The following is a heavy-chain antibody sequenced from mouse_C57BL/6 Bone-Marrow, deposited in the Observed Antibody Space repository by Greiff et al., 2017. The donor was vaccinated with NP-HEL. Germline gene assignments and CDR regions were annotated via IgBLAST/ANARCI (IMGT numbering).Heavy chain of an antibody. D-gene: IGHD5-1*01. CDR2: ISYDGSN. J-gene: IGHJ1*03. CDR3: ARDGQYLWYFDV. Sequence: EVKLLESGPGLVKPSQSLSLTCSVTGYSITSGYYWNWIRQFPGNKLEWMGYISYDGSNNYNPSLKNRISITRDTSKNQFFLKLNSVTTEDTATYYCARDGQYLWYFDVWGTGTTVTVSS. V-gene: IGHV3-6*01. CDR1: GYSITSGYY.